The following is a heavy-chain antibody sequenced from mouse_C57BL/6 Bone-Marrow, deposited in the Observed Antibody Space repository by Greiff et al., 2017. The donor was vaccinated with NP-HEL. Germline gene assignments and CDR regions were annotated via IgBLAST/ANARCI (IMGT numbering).Heavy chain of an antibody. D-gene: IGHD1-1*01. V-gene: IGHV1-9*01. Sequence: VQLQESGAELMKPGASVKLSCKATGYTFTGYWIEWVKQRPGHGLEWIGEILPGSGSTNYNEKFKGKATFTADTSSNTAYMQLSSLTTEDSAIYYCARSGYYGSSYVLYYAMDYWGQGTSVTVSS. CDR3: ARSGYYGSSYVLYYAMDY. J-gene: IGHJ4*01. CDR1: GYTFTGYW. CDR2: ILPGSGST.